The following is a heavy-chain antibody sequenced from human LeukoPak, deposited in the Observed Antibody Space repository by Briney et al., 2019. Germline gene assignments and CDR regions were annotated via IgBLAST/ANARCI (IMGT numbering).Heavy chain of an antibody. Sequence: GGSLRLSCAASGFTVSSYAMHWVRQAPGKGLEWVAVISYDGSNKYYADSVKGRFTISRDNSKNTLYLQMNSLRAEDTAVYYCARGNSQCSGGSCYPAEYFQHWGQGTLVTVSS. CDR1: GFTVSSYA. J-gene: IGHJ1*01. V-gene: IGHV3-30*04. D-gene: IGHD2-15*01. CDR2: ISYDGSNK. CDR3: ARGNSQCSGGSCYPAEYFQH.